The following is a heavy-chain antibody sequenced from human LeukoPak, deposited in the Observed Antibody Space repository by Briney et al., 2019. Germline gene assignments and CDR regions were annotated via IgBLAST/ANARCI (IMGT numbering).Heavy chain of an antibody. Sequence: GRSLRLSCAASGFTFSSYAMHWVRQAPGKGLEWVAVISYDGSNKYYADSVKGRFTISRDNSKTPLYLQMNSLRPEDTAVYYCARDSFGGLDPWGQGTLVTVSS. CDR3: ARDSFGGLDP. J-gene: IGHJ5*02. V-gene: IGHV3-30*04. CDR1: GFTFSSYA. CDR2: ISYDGSNK. D-gene: IGHD3-10*01.